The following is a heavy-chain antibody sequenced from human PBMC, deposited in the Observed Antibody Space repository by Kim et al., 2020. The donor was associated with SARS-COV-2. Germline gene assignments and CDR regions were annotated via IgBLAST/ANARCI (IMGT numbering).Heavy chain of an antibody. CDR2: ISWNSGSI. Sequence: GGSLRLSCAASGFTFDDYAMHWVRQAPGKGLEWVSGISWNSGSIGYADSVKGRFTISRDNAKNSLYLQMNSLRAEDTALYYCAKSLLTALTSADYYYGMDVWGQGTTVTVSS. CDR3: AKSLLTALTSADYYYGMDV. V-gene: IGHV3-9*01. J-gene: IGHJ6*02. CDR1: GFTFDDYA. D-gene: IGHD2-21*02.